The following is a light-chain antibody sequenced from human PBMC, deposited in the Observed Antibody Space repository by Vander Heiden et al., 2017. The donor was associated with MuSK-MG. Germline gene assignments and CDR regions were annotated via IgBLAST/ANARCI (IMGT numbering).Light chain of an antibody. CDR2: GAS. Sequence: DIQMTQSPSSLSASVGDRVTISCRASQGIPSSLAWYQQKPGKAPRLLLYGASSLGSGVPSRFSGSGSGTDYTLTISSLQPEDFTTYYCQQYYSVPLTFGGGTKVDIK. J-gene: IGKJ4*01. CDR1: QGIPSS. CDR3: QQYYSVPLT. V-gene: IGKV1-NL1*01.